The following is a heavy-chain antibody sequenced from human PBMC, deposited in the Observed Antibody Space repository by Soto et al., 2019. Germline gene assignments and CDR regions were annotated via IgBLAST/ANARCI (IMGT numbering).Heavy chain of an antibody. D-gene: IGHD1-26*01. Sequence: QVQLVQSGAEVKMPGASVKVSCKASGYTFSGSYMHWVRQAPGQGLEWMGWINPNSGGTDYAQKFRGRVTMPRDTSISTAYMELSRLNSDDTAVYYCARDRSGSIVGTGPHFDNWGQGTLVTVSS. CDR3: ARDRSGSIVGTGPHFDN. CDR1: GYTFSGSY. J-gene: IGHJ4*02. V-gene: IGHV1-2*02. CDR2: INPNSGGT.